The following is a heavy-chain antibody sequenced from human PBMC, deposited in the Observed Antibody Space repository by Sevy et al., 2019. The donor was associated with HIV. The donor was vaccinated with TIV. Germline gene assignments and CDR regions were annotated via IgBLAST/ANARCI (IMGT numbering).Heavy chain of an antibody. J-gene: IGHJ6*02. D-gene: IGHD3-16*01. V-gene: IGHV4-34*01. CDR3: ARVLGILDYSYGLDV. CDR1: GGSFSGYY. CDR2: INYTGNT. Sequence: SETLSLTCGVYGGSFSGYYWNWIRQSPGKGLEWIGEINYTGNTNYNPSLKSRVFISIDTSRNGIFLELNSLTAADTAVYYCARVLGILDYSYGLDVWGQGTTVTVSS.